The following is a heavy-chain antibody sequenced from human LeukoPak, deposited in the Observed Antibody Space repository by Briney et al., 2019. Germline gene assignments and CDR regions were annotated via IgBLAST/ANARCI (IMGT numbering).Heavy chain of an antibody. J-gene: IGHJ4*02. Sequence: PGRSLRLSCAASGFTFSSYAMHWVRQAPGKGLEWVAVISYDGSNKYYEDSVKGRFTISRDNSKNTLYLQMNSLRAEDTAVYYCARDLVGYYFDYWGQGTLVTVSS. CDR1: GFTFSSYA. CDR3: ARDLVGYYFDY. V-gene: IGHV3-30-3*01. CDR2: ISYDGSNK. D-gene: IGHD3-9*01.